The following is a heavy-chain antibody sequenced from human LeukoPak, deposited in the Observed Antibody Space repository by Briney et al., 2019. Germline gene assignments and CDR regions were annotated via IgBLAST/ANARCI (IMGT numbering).Heavy chain of an antibody. V-gene: IGHV3-13*01. Sequence: TGGSLRLSCAASGFTFTNADMHWVRQTVGKGLEWVSAIGAGGDTYYSDSVKGRFTISRENAKNSLYLQMSSLRDGDTAVYFCAREISDRVDHCWYFDLWGRGTLVTVSS. D-gene: IGHD3-3*02. CDR2: IGAGGDT. J-gene: IGHJ2*01. CDR3: AREISDRVDHCWYFDL. CDR1: GFTFTNAD.